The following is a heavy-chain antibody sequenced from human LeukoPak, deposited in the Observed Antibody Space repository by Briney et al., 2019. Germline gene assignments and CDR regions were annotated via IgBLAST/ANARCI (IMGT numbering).Heavy chain of an antibody. Sequence: GGSLRLSCAASGFTFNNYWMSWVRQVPGKGLQWVANIKQDGSAKFYVDSVKGRFTISRDNTKNSLYLRMNSLRVEDTAVYYCARDSVPSLYSSSWYPYFQHWGQGTLVTVSS. J-gene: IGHJ1*01. V-gene: IGHV3-7*01. D-gene: IGHD6-13*01. CDR2: IKQDGSAK. CDR3: ARDSVPSLYSSSWYPYFQH. CDR1: GFTFNNYW.